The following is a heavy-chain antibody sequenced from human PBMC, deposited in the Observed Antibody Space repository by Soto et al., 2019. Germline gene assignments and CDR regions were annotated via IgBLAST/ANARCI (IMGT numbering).Heavy chain of an antibody. D-gene: IGHD3-16*01. J-gene: IGHJ5*02. Sequence: GASVKVSCKASGYIFTTYGISWVRQAPGQGLEWMGWISAYNGKTNYGQKFQGRVTMTIDTSTGTAYMELRSLISDDTALYYCANDDYGGNCFDDWGQGTLLTLSS. CDR3: ANDDYGGNCFDD. CDR2: ISAYNGKT. CDR1: GYIFTTYG. V-gene: IGHV1-18*01.